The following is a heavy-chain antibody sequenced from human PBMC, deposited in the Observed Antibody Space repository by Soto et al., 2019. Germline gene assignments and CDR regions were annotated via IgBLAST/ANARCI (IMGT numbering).Heavy chain of an antibody. CDR3: ARARLRAVYAFDF. Sequence: SETLSLTCTVSGVSITSGAYYWTWVRQHPGKGLEWIGYIYYNGNTYFSPSLKSRLTISIDTSKNQFSLKLSSVTAADTAMYYCARARLRAVYAFDFWGQGTMVTVSS. D-gene: IGHD4-17*01. CDR1: GVSITSGAYY. J-gene: IGHJ3*01. CDR2: IYYNGNT. V-gene: IGHV4-31*03.